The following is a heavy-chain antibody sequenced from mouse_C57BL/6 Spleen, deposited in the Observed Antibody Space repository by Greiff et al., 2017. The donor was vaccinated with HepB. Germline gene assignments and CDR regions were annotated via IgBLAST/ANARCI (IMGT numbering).Heavy chain of an antibody. CDR1: GYSITSGYY. CDR2: ISYDGSN. J-gene: IGHJ2*01. V-gene: IGHV3-6*01. CDR3: ARGITTVVAFDY. Sequence: EVKLMESGPGLVKPSQSLSLTCSVTGYSITSGYYWNWIRQFPGNKLEWMGYISYDGSNNYNPSLKNRISITRDTSKNQFVLKLNSVTTEDTATYYCARGITTVVAFDYWGQGTTLTVSS. D-gene: IGHD1-1*01.